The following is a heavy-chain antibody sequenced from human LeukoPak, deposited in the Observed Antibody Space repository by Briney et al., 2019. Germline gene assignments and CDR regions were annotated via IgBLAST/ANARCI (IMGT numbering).Heavy chain of an antibody. D-gene: IGHD2-2*01. CDR3: GRGAFAVVVPAVNIPRYNWFDP. Sequence: SETLSLTCTVSGGSISSYYWSWIRQPPGKGLEWIGYIYYSGSTNYNPSLKSRVTISVDSSKNQFSLKLSSVTAADTAVYYCGRGAFAVVVPAVNIPRYNWFDPWGQGTLVTVSS. CDR1: GGSISSYY. CDR2: IYYSGST. V-gene: IGHV4-59*01. J-gene: IGHJ5*02.